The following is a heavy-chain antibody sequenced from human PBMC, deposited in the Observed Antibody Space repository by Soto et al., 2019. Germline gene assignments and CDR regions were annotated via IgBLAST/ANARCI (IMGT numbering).Heavy chain of an antibody. CDR2: TYYRSKWYS. V-gene: IGHV6-1*01. CDR3: TKVRAGPSSYYYYAMDV. J-gene: IGHJ6*02. CDR1: GDSVSSDSVT. D-gene: IGHD6-25*01. Sequence: PSQTLSLTCAISGDSVSSDSVTWNWIRQSPSRGLEWLGRTYYRSKWYSDYALSVKSRVTINADMSKNQVSLQLNSVTPEDSAVYYCTKVRAGPSSYYYYAMDVWGQGTTVTVSS.